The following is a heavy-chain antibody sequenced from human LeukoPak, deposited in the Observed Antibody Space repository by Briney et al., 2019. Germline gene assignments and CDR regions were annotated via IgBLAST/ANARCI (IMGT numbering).Heavy chain of an antibody. Sequence: GGSLRLSCAASEFTFSSYAMHWVRQAPGKGLEWVAVITYDGSNKNYADSVKGRFTISRDNSRDTLYLQMNSLRPEDTAVYYCARARTDCGSTSCYGHFDYWGQRTLVTVSS. J-gene: IGHJ4*02. V-gene: IGHV3-30*04. CDR1: EFTFSSYA. D-gene: IGHD2-2*01. CDR3: ARARTDCGSTSCYGHFDY. CDR2: ITYDGSNK.